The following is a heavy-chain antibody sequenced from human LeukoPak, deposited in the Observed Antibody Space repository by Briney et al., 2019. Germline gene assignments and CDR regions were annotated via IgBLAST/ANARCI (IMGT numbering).Heavy chain of an antibody. CDR3: AREGAPYYDFWSGYYNDRAFDI. D-gene: IGHD3-3*01. CDR2: MNPNSGNT. V-gene: IGHV1-8*03. CDR1: GYTFTSYD. J-gene: IGHJ3*02. Sequence: ASVKVSCKASGYTFTSYDINWVRQATGQGLEWMGWMNPNSGNTGYAQKFQGRVTITRNTSISTAYMELSSLRSEDTAVYYCAREGAPYYDFWSGYYNDRAFDIWGQGTMVTVSS.